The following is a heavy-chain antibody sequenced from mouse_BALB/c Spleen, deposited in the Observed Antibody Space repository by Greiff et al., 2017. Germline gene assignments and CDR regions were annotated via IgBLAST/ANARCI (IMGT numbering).Heavy chain of an antibody. D-gene: IGHD1-1*02. J-gene: IGHJ3*01. V-gene: IGHV14-3*02. CDR1: GFNIKDSY. Sequence: EVQLQQSGAELVKPGASVKLSCTASGFNIKDSYMHWVKQRPEQGLEWIGRIDPANGNTKYDPKFQGKATITADTSSNTAYLQLSSLTSEDTAVYYCARSMDDGGSYRAYWGQGTLVTVSA. CDR2: IDPANGNT. CDR3: ARSMDDGGSYRAY.